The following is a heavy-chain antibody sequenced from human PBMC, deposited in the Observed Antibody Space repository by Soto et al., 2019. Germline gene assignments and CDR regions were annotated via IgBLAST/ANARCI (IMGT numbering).Heavy chain of an antibody. V-gene: IGHV4-59*01. D-gene: IGHD3-3*01. Sequence: SETLSVTCTVSGGSISSYYWSWIRQPPGKGLEWIGYIYYSGSTNYNPSLKSRVTISVDTSKNQFSLKLSSVTAADTAVYYCARGRFLEFNWFDPWCQGTLVTVSS. J-gene: IGHJ5*02. CDR2: IYYSGST. CDR3: ARGRFLEFNWFDP. CDR1: GGSISSYY.